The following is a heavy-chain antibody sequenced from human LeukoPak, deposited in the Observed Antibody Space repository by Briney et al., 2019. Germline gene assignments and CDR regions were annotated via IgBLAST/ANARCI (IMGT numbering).Heavy chain of an antibody. CDR2: INSDGIST. V-gene: IGHV3-74*01. CDR3: ARDGNYYDSSGPDDY. D-gene: IGHD3-22*01. CDR1: RFTFSRYW. Sequence: QPGGSLRLSCAASRFTFSRYWMHWVRQAPGKGLVWVSRINSDGISTSYADSVKGRFTISKDNAKNTLYLQMNSLRAEDTAVYYCARDGNYYDSSGPDDYWGQGTLVTVSS. J-gene: IGHJ4*02.